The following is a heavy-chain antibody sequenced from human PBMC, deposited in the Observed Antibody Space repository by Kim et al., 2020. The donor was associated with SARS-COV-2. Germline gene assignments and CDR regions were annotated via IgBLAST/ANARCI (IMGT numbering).Heavy chain of an antibody. J-gene: IGHJ4*02. Sequence: DYAAPVKGRFTISRDDSKNTLYLQMNSLKTEDTAVYYCTTAQRRVGATYWGQGTLVTVSS. D-gene: IGHD1-26*01. CDR3: TTAQRRVGATY. V-gene: IGHV3-15*01.